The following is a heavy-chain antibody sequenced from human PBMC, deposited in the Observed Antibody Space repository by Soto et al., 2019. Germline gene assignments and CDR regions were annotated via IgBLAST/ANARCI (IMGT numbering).Heavy chain of an antibody. CDR1: GYTLNELS. J-gene: IGHJ6*02. CDR3: ATDGRNYDILTGYYRRVGLMDV. CDR2: FDPEDGET. D-gene: IGHD3-9*01. V-gene: IGHV1-24*01. Sequence: ASVKVSCKVSGYTLNELSMHWVRQAPGKGLEWMGGFDPEDGETIYAQKFQGRVTMTEDTSTDTAYMELSSLRSEDTAVYYCATDGRNYDILTGYYRRVGLMDVWGQGTTVTVSS.